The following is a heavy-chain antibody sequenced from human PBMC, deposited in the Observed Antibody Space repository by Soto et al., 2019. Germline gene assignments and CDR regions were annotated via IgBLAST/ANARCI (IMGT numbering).Heavy chain of an antibody. J-gene: IGHJ6*02. Sequence: QVQLVESGGGVVQPGRSLRLSCAASGFIFSSYGMHWVRQAPGKGLEWVAVIWYAGSNKYYADSVKGRFTISRDNSKNTLYLQMNSLRAEDTAVYYCAREITPYYYYGMDVWGQGTTVTVSS. CDR1: GFIFSSYG. CDR2: IWYAGSNK. V-gene: IGHV3-33*01. CDR3: AREITPYYYYGMDV. D-gene: IGHD1-20*01.